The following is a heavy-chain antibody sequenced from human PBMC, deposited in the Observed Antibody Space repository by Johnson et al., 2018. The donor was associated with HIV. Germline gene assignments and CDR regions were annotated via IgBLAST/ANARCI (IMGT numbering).Heavy chain of an antibody. CDR2: IYSGGNT. V-gene: IGHV3-66*01. Sequence: VQLLESGGGVVQPGGSLRLSCAASGFTVSSNYMSWVRQAPGKGLEWVSVIYSGGNTYYADSVKGRFTISRDNSKNTLYLQMGSLRAEDMAVYYCARDSEDSSGFGAFDIWGQGTLVTVSS. D-gene: IGHD6-19*01. CDR3: ARDSEDSSGFGAFDI. J-gene: IGHJ3*02. CDR1: GFTVSSNY.